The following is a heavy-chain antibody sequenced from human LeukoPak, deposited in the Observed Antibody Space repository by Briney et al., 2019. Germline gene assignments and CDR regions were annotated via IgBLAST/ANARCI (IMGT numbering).Heavy chain of an antibody. CDR2: IYYSGST. CDR3: ARGDKLTMVRGVPRAYFDY. D-gene: IGHD3-10*01. Sequence: SETLSLTCAVYGGSFSGYCWSWIRQPPGKGLEWIGYIYYSGSTYYNPSLKSRVTISVDTSKNQFSLKLSSVTAADTAVYYCARGDKLTMVRGVPRAYFDYWGQGTLVTVSS. J-gene: IGHJ4*02. CDR1: GGSFSGYC. V-gene: IGHV4-34*09.